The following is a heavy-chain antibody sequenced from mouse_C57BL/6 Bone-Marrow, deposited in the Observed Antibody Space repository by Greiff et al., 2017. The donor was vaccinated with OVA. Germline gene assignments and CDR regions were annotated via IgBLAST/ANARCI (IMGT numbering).Heavy chain of an antibody. CDR3: EGGNGAGFDS. J-gene: IGHJ2*01. Sequence: VQLQQSGAELVRPGTSVKMSCKASGYTFTNYWIGWAKQRPGHGLEWIGDIYPGGGYTNYNEKFKGKATLTADKSSSTAYIQFSSLTSEDSALYYWEGGNGAGFDSWGKGTTLPVS. V-gene: IGHV1-63*01. CDR2: IYPGGGYT. CDR1: GYTFTNYW.